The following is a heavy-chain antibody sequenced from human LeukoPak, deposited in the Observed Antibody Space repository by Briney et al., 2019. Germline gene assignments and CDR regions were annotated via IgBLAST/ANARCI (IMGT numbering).Heavy chain of an antibody. CDR2: INHSGST. D-gene: IGHD6-19*01. J-gene: IGHJ4*02. CDR1: GGSFSGYY. Sequence: PSETLSLTCAVYGGSFSGYYWSWIRPPPGEGLEWIGEINHSGSTNYNPSLKSRVTISVDTSKNQYSLKLSSVTAADTAVYYCARGGIAVAGTEQPFDYWGQGTLVTVSS. V-gene: IGHV4-34*01. CDR3: ARGGIAVAGTEQPFDY.